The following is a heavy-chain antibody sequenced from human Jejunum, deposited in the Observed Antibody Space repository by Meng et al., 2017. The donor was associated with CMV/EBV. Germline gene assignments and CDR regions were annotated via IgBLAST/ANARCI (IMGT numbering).Heavy chain of an antibody. CDR1: GASFSSGTSY. CDR2: IYYSGKI. D-gene: IGHD5-12*01. J-gene: IGHJ4*02. Sequence: TVSGASFSSGTSYWSWIRQTPGKGLEWIAYIYYSGKINYNPSLKSRVTVSLDTSKNQFSLRLTSVTAADTAVYFCARYYSGWYFDNWGQGTLVTVSS. V-gene: IGHV4-61*01. CDR3: ARYYSGWYFDN.